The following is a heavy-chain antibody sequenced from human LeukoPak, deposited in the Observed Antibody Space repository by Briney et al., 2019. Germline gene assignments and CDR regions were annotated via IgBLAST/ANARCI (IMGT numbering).Heavy chain of an antibody. CDR2: IYYSGST. CDR3: ARDKTARTPGNYYYYGMDV. D-gene: IGHD6-6*01. Sequence: PSETLSLTCTVSGGSISSYYWSWIRQPPGKGLEWIGYIYYSGSTNYNPSLKSRVTISVDTSKNQFSLKLSSVTAADTAVYYCARDKTARTPGNYYYYGMDVWGQGTTVTVS. CDR1: GGSISSYY. J-gene: IGHJ6*02. V-gene: IGHV4-59*01.